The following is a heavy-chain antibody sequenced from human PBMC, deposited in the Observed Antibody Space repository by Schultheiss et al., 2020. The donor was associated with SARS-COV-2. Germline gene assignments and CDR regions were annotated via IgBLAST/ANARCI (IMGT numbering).Heavy chain of an antibody. D-gene: IGHD6-6*01. CDR2: ISSSGSTI. Sequence: GGSLRLSCAASGFTFSSYEMNWVRQAPGKGLEWVSYISSSGSTIYYADSVKGRFTISRDNAKNSLYLQMNSLRAEDTAVYYCASPSQPLSSSFDYWGQGTLVTVSS. J-gene: IGHJ4*02. CDR3: ASPSQPLSSSFDY. CDR1: GFTFSSYE. V-gene: IGHV3-48*03.